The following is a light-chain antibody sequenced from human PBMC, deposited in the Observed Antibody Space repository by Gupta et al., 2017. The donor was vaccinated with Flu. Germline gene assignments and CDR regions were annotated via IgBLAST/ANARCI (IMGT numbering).Light chain of an antibody. J-gene: IGKJ3*01. V-gene: IGKV3-20*01. CDR1: QSFSSSY. CDR3: QQYSSSPLT. Sequence: EIVLTQSPGTLSLSPGERATLSCMASQSFSSSYLAWYQQKPGQAPRLLIYGASSRATGIPDRFSGSGCGTDFTLTISRLEPEDFAVYYCQQYSSSPLTFGPGTKVEIK. CDR2: GAS.